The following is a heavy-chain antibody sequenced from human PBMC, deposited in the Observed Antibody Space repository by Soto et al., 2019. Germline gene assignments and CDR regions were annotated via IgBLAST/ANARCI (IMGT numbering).Heavy chain of an antibody. J-gene: IGHJ4*02. CDR2: ISSSSGTT. V-gene: IGHV3-48*02. CDR3: ARGLAY. CDR1: GFTFSNYN. Sequence: PGGSLKLSCATSGFTFSNYNMHWVRQAPGKGLEWISYISSSSGTTYYSDSVKGRFTISRDNAKNSVYLQMMSLRDEDTAMYYCARGLAYWGQGTLATVSS.